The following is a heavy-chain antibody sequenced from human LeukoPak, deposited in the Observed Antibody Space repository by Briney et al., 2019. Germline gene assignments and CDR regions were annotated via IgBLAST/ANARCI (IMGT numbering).Heavy chain of an antibody. CDR1: GYSISSGYY. CDR2: AYYSGTT. CDR3: ARPREPFNYYYMDV. Sequence: PSETLSLTCAVSGYSISSGYYWGWIRQPPGKGLEWIGSAYYSGTTYYNPSLKSRVTISLDMSKNQFSLKLSSVTAADTAVYYCARPREPFNYYYMDVWGKGTTVTVSS. V-gene: IGHV4-38-2*01. J-gene: IGHJ6*03.